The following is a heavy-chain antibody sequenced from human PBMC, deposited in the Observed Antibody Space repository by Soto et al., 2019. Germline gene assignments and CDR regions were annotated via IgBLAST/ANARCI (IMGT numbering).Heavy chain of an antibody. CDR2: ISHDGSNK. D-gene: IGHD5-12*01. CDR1: GFFFSSYT. Sequence: QVQLVESGGGVVQPGRSLRLSCAASGFFFSSYTMHWVRQAQGKGLEWVAAISHDGSNKYYADSVKGRFTISRVNSKKPLYLQMNSLRAEETAVYYCARDRGGSGDGYKLYYYIDAMDVWGQGTTVTVSS. CDR3: ARDRGGSGDGYKLYYYIDAMDV. J-gene: IGHJ6*02. V-gene: IGHV3-30-3*01.